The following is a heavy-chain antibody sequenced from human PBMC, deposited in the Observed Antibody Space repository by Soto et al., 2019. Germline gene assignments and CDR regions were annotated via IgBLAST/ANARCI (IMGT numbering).Heavy chain of an antibody. CDR1: GFTFSSYA. CDR3: ARASPTYCSGGSCYGMDV. V-gene: IGHV3-23*01. D-gene: IGHD2-15*01. J-gene: IGHJ6*02. Sequence: GSLRLSCAASGFTFSSYAMSWVRQAPWKGLEWVSAISGSGGSTYYADSVKGRFTISRDNSKNTLYLQMNSLRAEDTAVYYCARASPTYCSGGSCYGMDVWGQGTTVTVSS. CDR2: ISGSGGST.